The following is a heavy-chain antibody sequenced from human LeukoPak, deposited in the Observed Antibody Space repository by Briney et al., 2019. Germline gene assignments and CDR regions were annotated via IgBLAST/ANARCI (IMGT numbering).Heavy chain of an antibody. J-gene: IGHJ6*02. Sequence: ASVKVSCKASGYTFTSYAMNWVRQAPGQGLEWMGWINTNTGNPTYAQGFTGRFVFSLDTSVSTAYLQISSLKAEDTAVYYCARVPLIYDILTGYDGVHYYYGMDVWGQGTTVTVSS. V-gene: IGHV7-4-1*02. CDR3: ARVPLIYDILTGYDGVHYYYGMDV. CDR1: GYTFTSYA. D-gene: IGHD3-9*01. CDR2: INTNTGNP.